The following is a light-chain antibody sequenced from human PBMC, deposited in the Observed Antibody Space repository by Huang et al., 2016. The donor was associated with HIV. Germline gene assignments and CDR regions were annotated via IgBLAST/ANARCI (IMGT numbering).Light chain of an antibody. CDR2: AAS. CDR3: LQLNTYPGT. CDR1: QDIISY. V-gene: IGKV1-9*01. J-gene: IGKJ3*01. Sequence: RVTITCRASQDIISYLAWYQQKPGKAPKRLIYAASTLESGVPSRFSGSGSGTDFTLTINNLQPEDFATYYCLQLNTYPGTFGPGTNVDV.